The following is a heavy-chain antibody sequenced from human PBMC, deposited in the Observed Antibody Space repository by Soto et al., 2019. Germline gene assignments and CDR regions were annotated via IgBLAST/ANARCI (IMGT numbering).Heavy chain of an antibody. CDR3: AKDPSMTTVTTATDY. J-gene: IGHJ4*02. V-gene: IGHV3-23*01. CDR2: ISGSGGST. CDR1: GFTFSSYA. D-gene: IGHD4-17*01. Sequence: PGGSLRLSCAASGFTFSSYAMSWVRQAPGKGLEWVSAISGSGGSTYYADSVKGRFTISRDNSKNTLYLQVNSLRAEDTAVYYCAKDPSMTTVTTATDYWGQGTLVTV.